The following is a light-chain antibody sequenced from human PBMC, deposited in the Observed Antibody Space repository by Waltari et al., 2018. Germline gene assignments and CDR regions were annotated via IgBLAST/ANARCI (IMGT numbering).Light chain of an antibody. J-gene: IGLJ2*01. CDR2: QDK. CDR1: NLGRRY. V-gene: IGLV3-1*01. Sequence: SYELTQPPSVSVSPGPRASITCSAENLGRRYVCWYQQKPGQSPVLTIYQDKERPSGIPERFSGSNSGDTATLTISGTQTMDEGDYYCQAWDSSTVVFGGGTKLTVL. CDR3: QAWDSSTVV.